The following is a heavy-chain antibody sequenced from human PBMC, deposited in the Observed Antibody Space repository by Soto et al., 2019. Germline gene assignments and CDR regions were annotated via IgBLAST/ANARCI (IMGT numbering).Heavy chain of an antibody. CDR3: VSDRGYGHASVPYS. CDR2: ISYDGGLQ. Sequence: QAHLVESGGGVVQPGRSLRLSCAASGFTFTSYGMHWVRQPPGTRLEWVAVISYDGGLQHYADSVKGRFTISRDNSKNMVLLQMNSLTAEDTAVYYCVSDRGYGHASVPYSWGQGTLVSVSS. V-gene: IGHV3-30*03. J-gene: IGHJ4*02. CDR1: GFTFTSYG. D-gene: IGHD5-18*01.